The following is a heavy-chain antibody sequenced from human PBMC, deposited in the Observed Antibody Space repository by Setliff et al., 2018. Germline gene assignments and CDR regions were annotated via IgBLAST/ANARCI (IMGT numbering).Heavy chain of an antibody. CDR3: TRGRFDP. V-gene: IGHV3-49*04. Sequence: GGSLRLSCAASGFTFSSYAMTWVRQAPGKGLEWLGFIKSKTYGGITGYAASVKGRFTISRDDSKSIAYLQMNSLKIEDTAVYYCTRGRFDPWGQGTLVTVSS. CDR1: GFTFSSYA. CDR2: IKSKTYGGIT. J-gene: IGHJ5*02.